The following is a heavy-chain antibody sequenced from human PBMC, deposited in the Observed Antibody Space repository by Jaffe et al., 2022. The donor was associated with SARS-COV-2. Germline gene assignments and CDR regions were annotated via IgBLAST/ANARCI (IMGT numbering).Heavy chain of an antibody. CDR3: AREEDIVPRNVGNWFDP. Sequence: QVQLQESGPGLVKPSQTLSLTCTVSGGSISSGSYYWSWIRQPAGKGLEWIGRIYTSGSTNYNPSLKSRVTISVDTSKNQFSLKLSSVTAADTAVYYCAREEDIVPRNVGNWFDPWGQGTLVTVSS. CDR2: IYTSGST. J-gene: IGHJ5*02. CDR1: GGSISSGSYY. D-gene: IGHD2-15*01. V-gene: IGHV4-61*02.